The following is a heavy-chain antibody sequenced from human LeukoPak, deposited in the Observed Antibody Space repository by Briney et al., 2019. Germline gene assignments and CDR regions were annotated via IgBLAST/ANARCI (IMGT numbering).Heavy chain of an antibody. D-gene: IGHD5-12*01. J-gene: IGHJ4*02. CDR1: GGSISSYY. Sequence: SETLSLTCTVSGGSISSYYWSWIRQPPGKGLEWIGYIYYSGSTYYNPSLKSRVTISVDTSKNQFSLKLSSVTAADTAVYYCATPLDSGYDSFYFDYWGQGTLVTVSS. V-gene: IGHV4-59*08. CDR2: IYYSGST. CDR3: ATPLDSGYDSFYFDY.